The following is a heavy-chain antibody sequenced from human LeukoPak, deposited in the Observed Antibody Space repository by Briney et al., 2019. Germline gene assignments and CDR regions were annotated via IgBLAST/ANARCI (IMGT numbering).Heavy chain of an antibody. CDR1: GFTVSSNY. CDR3: AKGVSSSWSNDAFDI. Sequence: PGGSLRLSCAASGFTVSSNYMTWVRQAPGQGLEWVSVIYFGGTTYYADSVKGRFTISRDNSKNTLYLQMNSLRTEDTAVYYCAKGVSSSWSNDAFDIWGQGTMVTVSS. J-gene: IGHJ3*02. V-gene: IGHV3-53*05. D-gene: IGHD6-13*01. CDR2: IYFGGTT.